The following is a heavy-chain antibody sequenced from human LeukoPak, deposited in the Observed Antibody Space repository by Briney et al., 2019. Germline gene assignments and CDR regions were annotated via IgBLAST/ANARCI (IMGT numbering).Heavy chain of an antibody. Sequence: NASETLSLTCTVSGGSISSSSYYGGWIRQPPGKGLECIGSISYTGSTYYSPSLQSRVTMSVDTSKNQFSLKLTSVTAADTAVYYCARYLHYYGSGSCFDYWGQGTLVTVSS. CDR2: ISYTGST. CDR1: GGSISSSSYY. J-gene: IGHJ4*02. D-gene: IGHD3-10*01. V-gene: IGHV4-39*01. CDR3: ARYLHYYGSGSCFDY.